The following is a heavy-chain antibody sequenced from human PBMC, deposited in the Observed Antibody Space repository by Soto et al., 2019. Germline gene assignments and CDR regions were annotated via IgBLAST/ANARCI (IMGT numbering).Heavy chain of an antibody. CDR3: ARVPNSSGFHDY. J-gene: IGHJ4*02. Sequence: GGSLRLSCEASGFDLRDYEMNWVRQAPGKGLEWVSHISSRGTIKDFADSLKGRFTISRDNAKNSLYLQMNSLRAEDTAVYYCARVPNSSGFHDYWGLGSLVTVPS. CDR1: GFDLRDYE. CDR2: ISSRGTIK. V-gene: IGHV3-48*03. D-gene: IGHD3-22*01.